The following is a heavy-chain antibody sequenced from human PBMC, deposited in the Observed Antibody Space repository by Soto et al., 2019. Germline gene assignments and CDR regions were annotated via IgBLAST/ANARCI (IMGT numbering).Heavy chain of an antibody. Sequence: SETLSLTCTVSGGSVSSGSYYWSWIRQPPGKGLEWIGYIYYSGSTNYNPSLKSRVTISVDTSKNQFSLKLSSVTAADTAVYYCARVRPNLRPIDYWGQGTPVTVYS. D-gene: IGHD4-17*01. CDR3: ARVRPNLRPIDY. CDR1: GGSVSSGSYY. J-gene: IGHJ4*02. CDR2: IYYSGST. V-gene: IGHV4-61*01.